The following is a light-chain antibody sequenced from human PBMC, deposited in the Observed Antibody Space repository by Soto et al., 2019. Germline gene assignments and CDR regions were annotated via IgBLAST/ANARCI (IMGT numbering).Light chain of an antibody. CDR2: GAS. V-gene: IGKV3-15*01. CDR1: QSVRSN. J-gene: IGKJ2*01. CDR3: QQDNNLAYT. Sequence: EIVMTQSPATLSVSPGERATLSCRASQSVRSNLAWYQQKPGQAPRLLIYGASTRATGIPARFRGSGSGTEFTRTISSLQSDEFAVYYCQQDNNLAYTYGQGTQLEIK.